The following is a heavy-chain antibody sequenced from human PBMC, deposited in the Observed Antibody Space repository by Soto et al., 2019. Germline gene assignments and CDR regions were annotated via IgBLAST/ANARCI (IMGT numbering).Heavy chain of an antibody. J-gene: IGHJ4*02. CDR2: IKYKANGYKT. V-gene: IGHV3-72*01. D-gene: IGHD1-26*01. Sequence: EVQVVESGGGLVQPGGSLRLSCVASGFTFSDHYMDWVRQAPGKGLEWVGRIKYKANGYKTEYAASVEGRITISRDDSKNSLSLQINSLKTEDTAVYYCARVRLGAPTRYFDYWGQGALVTVSS. CDR3: ARVRLGAPTRYFDY. CDR1: GFTFSDHY.